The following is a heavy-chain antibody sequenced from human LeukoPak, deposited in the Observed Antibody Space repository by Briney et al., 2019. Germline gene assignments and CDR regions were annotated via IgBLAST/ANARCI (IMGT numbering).Heavy chain of an antibody. D-gene: IGHD3-10*01. J-gene: IGHJ5*02. CDR2: MNPNSGNT. CDR1: GYTYTSYD. V-gene: IGHV1-8*01. CDR3: ARVPSMVRGVVANWFDP. Sequence: GASVTVSFKASGYTYTSYDINWVRQATGQGLEWMGWMNPNSGNTGYAQKFQGRVTMTRNISISTAYMELSSLRSEDTAVYYCARVPSMVRGVVANWFDPWGQGTLVTVSS.